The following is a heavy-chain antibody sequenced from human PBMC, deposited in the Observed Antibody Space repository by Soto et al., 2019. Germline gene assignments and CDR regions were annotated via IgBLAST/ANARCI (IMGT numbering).Heavy chain of an antibody. CDR2: ISGSGGRT. D-gene: IGHD5-18*01. CDR1: GFTFSSYA. CDR3: AKEEGGGYSYGHFDY. V-gene: IGHV3-23*01. Sequence: EVQLLESGGGLVQPGGSLRLSCAASGFTFSSYAMTWVRQAPGKGLEWVSAISGSGGRTYYADSVKGRFTIFRDNSRNTLYQQMNSLRAEDTAVYYCAKEEGGGYSYGHFDYWGQGTLVTVSS. J-gene: IGHJ4*02.